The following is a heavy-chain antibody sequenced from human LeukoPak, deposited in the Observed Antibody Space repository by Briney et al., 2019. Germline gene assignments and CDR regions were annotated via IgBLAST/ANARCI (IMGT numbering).Heavy chain of an antibody. CDR1: GFIVSSHY. Sequence: GGSLRLSCAASGFIVSSHYMTWVRQAPGKGLKWVSVLYSGGSTSYADSVKGRFTISRDNSKNTLFLQLNTLRVDDTAVYYCARVLQAMQAREIGMDIWGQGTTVTVSS. J-gene: IGHJ6*02. D-gene: IGHD2-2*01. V-gene: IGHV3-53*01. CDR2: LYSGGST. CDR3: ARVLQAMQAREIGMDI.